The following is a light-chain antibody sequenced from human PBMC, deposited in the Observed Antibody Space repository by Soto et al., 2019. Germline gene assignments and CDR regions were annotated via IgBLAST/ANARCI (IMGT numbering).Light chain of an antibody. CDR3: SLYTSDSTYV. CDR2: EVS. Sequence: QSALTQPASVSGSPGQSITISCTGTGNDVGSYNLVSWYQQYPGRAPKLMIYEVSNRPSGVPDRFSGSKSGNTASLTISGLQAEDEAEYYCSLYTSDSTYVFGTGTKLTVL. V-gene: IGLV2-14*02. CDR1: GNDVGSYNL. J-gene: IGLJ1*01.